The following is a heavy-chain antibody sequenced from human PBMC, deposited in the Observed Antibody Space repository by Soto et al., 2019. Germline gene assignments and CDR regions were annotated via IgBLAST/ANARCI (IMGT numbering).Heavy chain of an antibody. V-gene: IGHV1-69*13. D-gene: IGHD3-10*02. CDR2: IIPTFGRT. CDR1: GDTFSSYA. J-gene: IGHJ6*02. Sequence: SVKVSFKASGDTFSSYAISWVRQAPGQGLEWMGKIIPTFGRTNYAQKFQGRLTISADDSTSTAYMELSSLVSEDTAVYYCARDPLSSFPMDVWGQGTTATHSS. CDR3: ARDPLSSFPMDV.